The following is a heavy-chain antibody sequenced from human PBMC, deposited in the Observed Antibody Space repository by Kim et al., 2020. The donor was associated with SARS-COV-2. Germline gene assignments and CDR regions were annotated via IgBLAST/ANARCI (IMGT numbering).Heavy chain of an antibody. CDR2: IYYSGST. J-gene: IGHJ3*02. Sequence: SETLSLTCTVSGGSISSSSYYWGWIRQPPGKGLEWIGSIYYSGSTYYNPSLKSRVTISVDTSKNQFSLKLSSVTAADTAVYYCARSPSITIFGVVILGAFDIWGQGTMVTVSS. CDR1: GGSISSSSYY. CDR3: ARSPSITIFGVVILGAFDI. V-gene: IGHV4-39*07. D-gene: IGHD3-3*01.